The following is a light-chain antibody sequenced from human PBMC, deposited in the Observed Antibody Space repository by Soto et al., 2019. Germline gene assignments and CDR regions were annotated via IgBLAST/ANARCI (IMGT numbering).Light chain of an antibody. J-gene: IGKJ5*01. CDR3: QQRSNWIT. Sequence: EIVLTQSPATLSLSPGERATLSCRASQSVSSYLAWYQQKPGQAPRLLIYDASNRDTDIPARFSGSGSGTDFTLTISSLGPEDFAVYYCQQRSNWITFGQGTRLEIK. CDR1: QSVSSY. V-gene: IGKV3-11*01. CDR2: DAS.